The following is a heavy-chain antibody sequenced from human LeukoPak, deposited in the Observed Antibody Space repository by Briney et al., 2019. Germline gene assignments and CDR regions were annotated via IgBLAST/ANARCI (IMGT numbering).Heavy chain of an antibody. CDR2: ISGSASTT. D-gene: IGHD3-9*01. CDR1: GFTMSTYA. Sequence: GGSLRLSCAASGFTMSTYAMSWVRLAPGKGLEWVSGISGSASTTYYGDSVKGRFTISRDNSKNTLYLQMNSLRAEDTAVYYCAIHHYDILTGYYDYWGQGTLVTVSS. J-gene: IGHJ4*02. CDR3: AIHHYDILTGYYDY. V-gene: IGHV3-23*01.